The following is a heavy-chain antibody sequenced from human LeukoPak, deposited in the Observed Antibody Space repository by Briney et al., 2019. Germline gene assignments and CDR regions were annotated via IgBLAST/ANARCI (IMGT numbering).Heavy chain of an antibody. V-gene: IGHV3-23*01. CDR2: ISGSGGST. CDR1: GFTFSSYA. Sequence: GGSLRLSCAASGFTFSSYAMSWVRQAPGKGLEWVSAISGSGGSTYYADSVKGRFTISRDNSKNTLYLQMNSLRAEDTAVYYCAKDKEGYSSATSFFDYWGQGILVTVSS. J-gene: IGHJ4*02. CDR3: AKDKEGYSSATSFFDY. D-gene: IGHD6-25*01.